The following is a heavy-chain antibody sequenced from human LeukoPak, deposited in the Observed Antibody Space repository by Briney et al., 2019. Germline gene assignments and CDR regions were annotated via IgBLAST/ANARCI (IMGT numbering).Heavy chain of an antibody. D-gene: IGHD3-10*01. Sequence: SETLSLTCTVSGGSISSYYWSWIRQPPGKGLEWIGEINHSGSTNYNPSLKSRVTISVDTSKNQFSLKLSSVTAADTAVYYCARGGSLWFGAPYNWFDPWGQGTLVTVSS. CDR2: INHSGST. CDR3: ARGGSLWFGAPYNWFDP. CDR1: GGSISSYY. J-gene: IGHJ5*02. V-gene: IGHV4-34*01.